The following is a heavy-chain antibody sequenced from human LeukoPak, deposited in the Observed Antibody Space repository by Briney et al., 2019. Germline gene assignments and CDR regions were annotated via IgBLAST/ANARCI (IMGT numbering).Heavy chain of an antibody. CDR2: ISGSGGST. CDR1: GFTFRSYA. CDR3: AKVIIRYYYDSSGYWDAFDI. V-gene: IGHV3-23*01. D-gene: IGHD3-22*01. Sequence: PGGSLRLSCAASGFTFRSYAMSWVRQAPGKGLEWVSAISGSGGSTYYADSVKGRFTISRDNSKNTLYLQMNSLRAEDTAVYYCAKVIIRYYYDSSGYWDAFDIWGQGTMVTVSS. J-gene: IGHJ3*02.